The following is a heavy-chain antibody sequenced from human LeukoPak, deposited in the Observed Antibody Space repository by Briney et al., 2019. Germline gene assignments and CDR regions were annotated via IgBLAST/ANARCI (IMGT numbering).Heavy chain of an antibody. CDR2: IYQSGST. D-gene: IGHD2-2*01. V-gene: IGHV4-38-2*02. CDR1: GYSITNGRY. J-gene: IGHJ4*02. Sequence: SETLSLTCTVSGYSITNGRYWGWIRQPPGKGLEWIGSIYQSGSTYYNPSLKSRVTISVDKSKNQFSLNLRSVNAPDTAVYYFARSLSTAGIDYWGQGILVTVSS. CDR3: ARSLSTAGIDY.